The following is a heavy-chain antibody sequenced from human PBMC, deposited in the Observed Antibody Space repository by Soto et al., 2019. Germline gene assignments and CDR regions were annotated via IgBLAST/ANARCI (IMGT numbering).Heavy chain of an antibody. V-gene: IGHV4-59*12. CDR2: IYYSGST. CDR3: ARASGSYGPPVGMDV. Sequence: SETLSLTCTVSGGSISSYYWSWIRQPPGKGLEWIGYIYYSGSTYYNPSLKSRVTISVDTSKNQFSLKLSSVTAADTAVYYCARASGSYGPPVGMDVWGQGTTVTVSS. D-gene: IGHD5-18*01. J-gene: IGHJ6*02. CDR1: GGSISSYY.